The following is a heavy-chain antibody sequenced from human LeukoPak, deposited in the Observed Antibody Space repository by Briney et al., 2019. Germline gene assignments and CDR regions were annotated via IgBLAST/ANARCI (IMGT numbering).Heavy chain of an antibody. CDR1: GGSISSYY. D-gene: IGHD3-22*01. V-gene: IGHV4-59*01. J-gene: IGHJ4*02. Sequence: SETLSLTCTVSGGSISSYYWSWIRQPPGKGLEWIGYIYYSGSTNYNPSLKSRVTISVDTSKNQFSLKLSSVTAADTAVYYCASPYDSSGYYRDYWGQGTLVTVSS. CDR3: ASPYDSSGYYRDY. CDR2: IYYSGST.